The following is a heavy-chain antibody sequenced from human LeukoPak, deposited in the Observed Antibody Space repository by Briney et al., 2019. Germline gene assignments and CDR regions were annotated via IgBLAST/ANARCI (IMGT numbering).Heavy chain of an antibody. CDR2: ISTTGRYK. CDR3: AGAVDLVVVAPATRGYYGMDV. J-gene: IGHJ6*02. V-gene: IGHV3-21*01. Sequence: GGSLRLSCATSGFTFTDYSMNWVRLAPGKGLEWVSSISTTGRYKYYADSVKGRFTISRDNARDSLYLQMNSLRADDTAVYLCAGAVDLVVVAPATRGYYGMDVWGQGTTVTVYS. D-gene: IGHD2-15*01. CDR1: GFTFTDYS.